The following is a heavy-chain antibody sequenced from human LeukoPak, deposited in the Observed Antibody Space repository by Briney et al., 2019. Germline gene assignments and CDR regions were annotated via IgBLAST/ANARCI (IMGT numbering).Heavy chain of an antibody. CDR1: RFTFDDYT. J-gene: IGHJ4*02. CDR3: AKGPDFGDYIFDY. D-gene: IGHD4-17*01. CDR2: ISWDGGIT. Sequence: GGSLRLSCAASRFTFDDYTMHWVRQTPGKGLEWVSLISWDGGITYYADSVKGRFTISRDNSKYSLYLQMNSLRTEDTALYYCAKGPDFGDYIFDYWGQGTLVTVSS. V-gene: IGHV3-43*01.